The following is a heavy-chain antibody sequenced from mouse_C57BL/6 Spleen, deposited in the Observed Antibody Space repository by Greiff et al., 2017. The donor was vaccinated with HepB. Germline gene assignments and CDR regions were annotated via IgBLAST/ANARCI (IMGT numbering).Heavy chain of an antibody. CDR3: ARGYDPWFAY. CDR2: IDPSDSYT. Sequence: QVQLQQPGAELVKPGASVKLSCKASGYTFTSYWMQWVKQRPGQGLEWIGEIDPSDSYTNYNQKFKGKATLTVDTSSSTAYMQLSSLTSEDSAVYYCARGYDPWFAYWGQGTLVTVSA. V-gene: IGHV1-50*01. CDR1: GYTFTSYW. D-gene: IGHD2-3*01. J-gene: IGHJ3*01.